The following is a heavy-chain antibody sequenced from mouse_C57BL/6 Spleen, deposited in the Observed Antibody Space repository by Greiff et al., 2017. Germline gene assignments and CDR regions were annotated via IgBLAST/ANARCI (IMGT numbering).Heavy chain of an antibody. CDR1: GYTFTSYW. CDR3: SRHGLYAMYY. Sequence: VQLQQPGAELVKPGASVKLSCKASGYTFTSYWMQWVKQRPGQGLEWIGEIDPSDSYTNYNQKFKGKATLTVDTSSSTAYMQLSSLTSADSAVYYCSRHGLYAMYYWGQGTSVTVAS. V-gene: IGHV1-50*01. D-gene: IGHD1-1*02. J-gene: IGHJ4*01. CDR2: IDPSDSYT.